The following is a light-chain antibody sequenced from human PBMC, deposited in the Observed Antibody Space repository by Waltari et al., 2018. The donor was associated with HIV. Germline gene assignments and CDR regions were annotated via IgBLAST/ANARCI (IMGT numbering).Light chain of an antibody. CDR1: TSDVGGYNY. J-gene: IGLJ2*01. Sequence: QSALTQPPSASGSPGQSVTIPCTGTTSDVGGYNYVSWYQHHPGKAPKLMIFEVSKRPSGVPDRFSGSKSGNTASLTVSGLQAEDEAGYYCSSYAGSTYVLFGGGTKLTVL. V-gene: IGLV2-8*01. CDR2: EVS. CDR3: SSYAGSTYVL.